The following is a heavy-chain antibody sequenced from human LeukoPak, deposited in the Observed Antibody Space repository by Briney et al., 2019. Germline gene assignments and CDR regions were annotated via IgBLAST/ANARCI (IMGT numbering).Heavy chain of an antibody. CDR3: AGCATVSGCDY. D-gene: IGHD4-11*01. CDR2: ISPGDSGT. J-gene: IGHJ4*02. V-gene: IGHV5-51*01. Sequence: LGESLKISCKGSGYGFTNYWIAWVRQMPGKGLEWMGIISPGDSGTTYSPSFQGQVTISADTSISTAYLQWSSLKASDTAMYFCAGCATVSGCDYWGQGTLVTVSS. CDR1: GYGFTNYW.